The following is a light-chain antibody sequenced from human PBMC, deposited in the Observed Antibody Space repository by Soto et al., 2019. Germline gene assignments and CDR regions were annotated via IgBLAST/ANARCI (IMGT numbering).Light chain of an antibody. J-gene: IGKJ1*01. V-gene: IGKV3D-15*01. Sequence: IVMTQSPATLSVSPGQRATLSCRASQSVSTNLAWYQQKPGQAPRLLIYGASTRATGIPARFSGSGSGTEFTLTISGLQSDDFAVYYCQPYSNWPPWTFGQGTRVDFK. CDR2: GAS. CDR1: QSVSTN. CDR3: QPYSNWPPWT.